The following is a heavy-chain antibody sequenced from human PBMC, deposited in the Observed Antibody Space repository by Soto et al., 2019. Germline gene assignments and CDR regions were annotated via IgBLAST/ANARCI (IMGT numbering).Heavy chain of an antibody. CDR3: ATMATFGSLNWFDP. J-gene: IGHJ5*02. CDR2: MNPGSGDT. Sequence: QVQLVQSGAEVKKPGASVKVSCKASGYTFTNNDVSWVRQATGQGLGWMGWMNPGSGDTGYAQKFQGRVTMTRDISIATAYMELSSLRSDDTAIYYCATMATFGSLNWFDPWGQGALVTVSS. CDR1: GYTFTNND. V-gene: IGHV1-8*01. D-gene: IGHD3-10*01.